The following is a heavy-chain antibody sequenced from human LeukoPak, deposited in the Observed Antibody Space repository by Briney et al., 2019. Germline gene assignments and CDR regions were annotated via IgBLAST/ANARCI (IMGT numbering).Heavy chain of an antibody. J-gene: IGHJ6*04. V-gene: IGHV3-48*03. CDR3: AGDGRGAVAGHPSFYYYGMDV. D-gene: IGHD6-19*01. CDR2: ISSSGSTI. CDR1: GFTFSSYE. Sequence: PGGSLRLSCAASGFTFSSYEMNWVRQAPGKGLEWVSYISSSGSTIYYADSVKGRFTISRDNAKNSLYLQMNSLRAEDTAVYYCAGDGRGAVAGHPSFYYYGMDVWGKGTTVTVSS.